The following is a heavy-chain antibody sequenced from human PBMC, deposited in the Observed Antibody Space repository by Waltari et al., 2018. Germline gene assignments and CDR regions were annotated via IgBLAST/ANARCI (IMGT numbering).Heavy chain of an antibody. CDR2: ISYDGSNK. CDR3: ARALDYGDY. CDR1: GFTFSSYA. V-gene: IGHV3-30*01. J-gene: IGHJ4*02. Sequence: QVQLVESGGGVVQPGRSLRLSCAASGFTFSSYAMPWVRQAPGKGLEWVAVISYDGSNKYYADSVKGRFTISRDNSKNTLYLQMNSLRAEDTAVYYCARALDYGDYWGQGTLVTVSS.